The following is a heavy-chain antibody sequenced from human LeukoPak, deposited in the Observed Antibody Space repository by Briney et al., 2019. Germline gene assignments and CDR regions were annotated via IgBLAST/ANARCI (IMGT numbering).Heavy chain of an antibody. V-gene: IGHV3-7*01. Sequence: PGGSLRLSCAASGFTFSSYWMSWVRQAPGKGLEWVANIKQDGSEKYYVDSVKGRFTISRDNAKNSLYLQMNSLRAEDTAVYYCAREYYGDYLGLDYWGQGTLVTVSS. CDR1: GFTFSSYW. CDR2: IKQDGSEK. D-gene: IGHD4-17*01. CDR3: AREYYGDYLGLDY. J-gene: IGHJ4*02.